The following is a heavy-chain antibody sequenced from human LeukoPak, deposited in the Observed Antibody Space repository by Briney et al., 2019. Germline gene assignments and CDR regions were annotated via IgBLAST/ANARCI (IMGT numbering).Heavy chain of an antibody. D-gene: IGHD6-19*01. CDR3: VKSGGYGLIDY. V-gene: IGHV4-39*01. J-gene: IGHJ4*02. CDR2: IYYTGST. Sequence: SETLSLTCTVSGASISTSRHYWGWIRQPPGKGLEWIGNIYYTGSTYYNASLQSRVTISIDMSKNQFSLRLSSVTAADTAMYYCVKSGGYGLIDYWGQGTLVTVSS. CDR1: GASISTSRHY.